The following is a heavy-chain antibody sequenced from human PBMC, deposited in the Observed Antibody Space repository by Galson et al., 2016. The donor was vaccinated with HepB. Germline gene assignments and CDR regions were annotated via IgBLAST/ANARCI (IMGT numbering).Heavy chain of an antibody. CDR2: VYYNGAT. CDR1: GGSINGYF. J-gene: IGHJ4*02. Sequence: SETLSLTCTVSGGSINGYFWAWIRQPPGKGLEWLGHVYYNGATSYSPSLWSRVAMSVDMSKNQWSLRLNSMTAAVTAFYYCARYDIRGYYYEIWGQGTLVTVSS. CDR3: ARYDIRGYYYEI. D-gene: IGHD3-22*01. V-gene: IGHV4-59*03.